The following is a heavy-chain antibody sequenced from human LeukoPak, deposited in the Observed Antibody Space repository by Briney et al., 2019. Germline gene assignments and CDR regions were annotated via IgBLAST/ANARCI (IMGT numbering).Heavy chain of an antibody. V-gene: IGHV5-51*01. CDR3: ARREGSNKWGLYYFDY. Sequence: GESLKISCKGSGYSFTSYWIGWVRQMPGKGLEWMGIIYPGDSDTRYSPSFQGQVTISADKSISTAYLQWSSLKASDTAMYYCARREGSNKWGLYYFDYWGQGILVTVSS. D-gene: IGHD1/OR15-1a*01. CDR1: GYSFTSYW. J-gene: IGHJ4*02. CDR2: IYPGDSDT.